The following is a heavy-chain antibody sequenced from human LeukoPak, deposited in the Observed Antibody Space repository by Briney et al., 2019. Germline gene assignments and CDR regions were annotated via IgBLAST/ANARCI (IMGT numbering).Heavy chain of an antibody. V-gene: IGHV3-30*04. CDR2: ISYDGSNK. CDR3: ARDVRAILTGYFFDY. D-gene: IGHD3-9*01. J-gene: IGHJ4*02. Sequence: PGGSLRLSCATSGFTFSIYAMHWVRQAPGKWLEWVAVISYDGSNKYYADSVKGRFTISRDNSKNTLYLQMNSLRAEDTAVYYCARDVRAILTGYFFDYWGQGTLVTVSS. CDR1: GFTFSIYA.